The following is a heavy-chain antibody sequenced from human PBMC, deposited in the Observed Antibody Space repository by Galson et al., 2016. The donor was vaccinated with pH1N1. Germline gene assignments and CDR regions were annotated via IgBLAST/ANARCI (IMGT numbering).Heavy chain of an antibody. CDR2: ICWNDDK. D-gene: IGHD3-9*01. Sequence: PALVTPPQTLTLTCTFSGFSLRTTDMGVAWIRQPPGKALEWLALICWNDDKRYSPYLNNRLTITKDSSRNQVVLTMTNLDPMDTATYFCAKSERYSKHHLILDYWGQGTLVTISS. CDR3: AKSERYSKHHLILDY. CDR1: GFSLRTTDMG. J-gene: IGHJ4*02. V-gene: IGHV2-5*01.